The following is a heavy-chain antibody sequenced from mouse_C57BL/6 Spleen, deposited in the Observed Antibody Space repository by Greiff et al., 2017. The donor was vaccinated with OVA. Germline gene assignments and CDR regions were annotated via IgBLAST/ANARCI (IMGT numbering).Heavy chain of an antibody. CDR2: IRSKSNNYAT. Sequence: VQLKESGGGLVQPKGSLKLSCAASGFSFNTYAMNWVRQAPGKGLEWVARIRSKSNNYATYYADSVKDRFTISRDDSESMLYLQMNNLKTEDTAMYYCVYGNYGEDYFDYWGQGTTLTVSS. CDR3: VYGNYGEDYFDY. D-gene: IGHD2-1*01. V-gene: IGHV10-1*01. CDR1: GFSFNTYA. J-gene: IGHJ2*01.